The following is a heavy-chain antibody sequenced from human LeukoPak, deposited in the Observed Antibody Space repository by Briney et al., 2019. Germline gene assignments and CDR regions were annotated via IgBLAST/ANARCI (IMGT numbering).Heavy chain of an antibody. V-gene: IGHV4-59*01. Sequence: SSETLSLTCTVSGGPISSYYWSWIRQPPGKGLEWIGYIYYSGSTNYNPSLKSRVTISVDTSKNQFSLKLSSVTAADTAVYYCATLGIYDRGDYWGQGTLVTVSS. D-gene: IGHD5/OR15-5a*01. CDR3: ATLGIYDRGDY. J-gene: IGHJ4*02. CDR2: IYYSGST. CDR1: GGPISSYY.